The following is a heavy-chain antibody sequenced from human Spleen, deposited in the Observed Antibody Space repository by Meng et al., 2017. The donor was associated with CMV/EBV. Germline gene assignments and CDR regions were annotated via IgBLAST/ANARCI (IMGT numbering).Heavy chain of an antibody. Sequence: CRASGHPFNKYYFHWVRQAPGQGLEWMGMISPTTGTTWAAQEFQGRLTMTRDTSTTTVYVEMSSLRSEDTAVYYCGRDYDFWSGFPGYWGQGTLVTVSS. V-gene: IGHV1-46*02. J-gene: IGHJ4*02. CDR2: ISPTTGTT. CDR1: GHPFNKYY. CDR3: GRDYDFWSGFPGY. D-gene: IGHD3-3*01.